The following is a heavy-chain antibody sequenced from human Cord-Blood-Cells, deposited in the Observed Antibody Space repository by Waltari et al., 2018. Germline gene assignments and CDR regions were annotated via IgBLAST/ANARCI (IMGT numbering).Heavy chain of an antibody. CDR2: ISYDGSNK. CDR3: ASLGGSYLGGDY. Sequence: QVQLVESGGGVVQPGRSLRLSCAASGFTSSSYAMHWVRQAPGKGLEWVAVISYDGSNKYYADSVKGRFTISRDNSKNTLYLQMNSLRAEDTAVYYCASLGGSYLGGDYWGQGTLVTVSS. CDR1: GFTSSSYA. J-gene: IGHJ4*02. V-gene: IGHV3-30-3*01. D-gene: IGHD1-26*01.